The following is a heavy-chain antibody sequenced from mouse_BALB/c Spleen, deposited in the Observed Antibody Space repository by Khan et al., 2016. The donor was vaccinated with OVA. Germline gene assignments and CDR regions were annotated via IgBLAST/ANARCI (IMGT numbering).Heavy chain of an antibody. CDR1: GYTFPSNT. CDR2: INPSSGYT. J-gene: IGHJ4*01. D-gene: IGHD1-1*01. Sequence: VQLQQSGAELARPGASAKMSCKASGYTFPSNTMHWVKQRPGQGLEWIGYINPSSGYTNYNQNFKDKATLTADKSSSTAYMQLSSLTSEDSAVYYCARRTTVYTMDYWGQGTSVTVSS. V-gene: IGHV1-4*01. CDR3: ARRTTVYTMDY.